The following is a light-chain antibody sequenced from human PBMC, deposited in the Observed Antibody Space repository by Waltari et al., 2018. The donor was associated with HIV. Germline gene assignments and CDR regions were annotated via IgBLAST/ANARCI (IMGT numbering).Light chain of an antibody. Sequence: QSVLTQPPSASGTPGQRVAISCSGSSSNIGSNYVYWYQQPPGTAPKVLIYRSNQRPSGVPDRFSGSKAGTSGSLAISALRSEDEADYYCATGDDSLSGPVLGGGTKLTVL. CDR2: RSN. CDR1: SSNIGSNY. J-gene: IGLJ3*02. V-gene: IGLV1-47*01. CDR3: ATGDDSLSGPV.